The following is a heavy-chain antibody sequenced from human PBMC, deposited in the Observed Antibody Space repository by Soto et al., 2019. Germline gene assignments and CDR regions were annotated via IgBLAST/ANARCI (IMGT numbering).Heavy chain of an antibody. J-gene: IGHJ6*01. CDR2: INPNSGDT. D-gene: IGHD1-26*01. CDR1: GYTFTGYY. Sequence: QVQLVQSGTEVKRPGDSVKVSCKASGYTFTGYYVHWVRQAPGQGLERMGWINPNSGDTYLAQRFQGRVTMNRDTSIGTAYMELRGLTSDDKAEYYCAKGGAIVAAGTRVYLYNAMDVW. CDR3: AKGGAIVAAGTRVYLYNAMDV. V-gene: IGHV1-2*02.